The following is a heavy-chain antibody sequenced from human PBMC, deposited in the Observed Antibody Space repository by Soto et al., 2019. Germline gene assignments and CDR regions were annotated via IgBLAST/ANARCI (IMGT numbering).Heavy chain of an antibody. CDR1: GFSLSNARMG. J-gene: IGHJ2*01. V-gene: IGHV2-26*01. Sequence: QVTLKESGPVLVKPTETLTLTCTVSGFSLSNARMGVSWIRQPSGKALEWLAHIFSNDEKSYSTSLKSRLTISKDTSKSHVVLTMTNMDPVDTATYYCARTRHARLGWYFDLWGRGTLVTVSS. CDR3: ARTRHARLGWYFDL. D-gene: IGHD1-26*01. CDR2: IFSNDEK.